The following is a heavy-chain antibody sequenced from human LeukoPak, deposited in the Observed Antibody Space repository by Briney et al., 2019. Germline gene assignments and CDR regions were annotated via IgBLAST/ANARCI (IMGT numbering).Heavy chain of an antibody. CDR2: ISPYDSV. CDR1: GFPFSSYE. Sequence: QPGGSLRLSCAASGFPFSSYEMNWVRQAPGKGLEWVSYISPYDSVYYEDSVKGRFTISRDNAKNSLFLQMNSLRAEDTAVYYCARDGYYYDSSGWLDYWGQGTLVTVSS. D-gene: IGHD3-22*01. CDR3: ARDGYYYDSSGWLDY. J-gene: IGHJ4*02. V-gene: IGHV3-48*03.